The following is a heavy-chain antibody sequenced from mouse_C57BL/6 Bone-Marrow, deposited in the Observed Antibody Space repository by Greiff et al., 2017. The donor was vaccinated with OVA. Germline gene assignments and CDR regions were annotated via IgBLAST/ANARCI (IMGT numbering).Heavy chain of an antibody. CDR3: TTSYGLYFDY. Sequence: EVKLQESGAELVRPGASVKLSCTASGFNIKDDYMHWVKQRPEQGLEWIGWIDPENGDTEYASKFQGKATITADTSSNTAYLQLSSLTSEDTAVYYCTTSYGLYFDYWGQGTTLTVSS. D-gene: IGHD1-1*02. V-gene: IGHV14-4*01. J-gene: IGHJ2*01. CDR2: IDPENGDT. CDR1: GFNIKDDY.